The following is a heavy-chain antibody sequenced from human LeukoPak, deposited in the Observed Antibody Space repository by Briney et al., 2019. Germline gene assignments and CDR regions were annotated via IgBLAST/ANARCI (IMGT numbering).Heavy chain of an antibody. J-gene: IGHJ4*02. CDR3: SRGSGISFGGIDY. V-gene: IGHV1-2*02. Sequence: ASVKVSCKASGYTFTGYYLHWVRQAPGQGLEWMGWIHPKSGDTHYAQKFLGRVTLTRDTSTTKVYMELKWLTSDDTAVYHRSRGSGISFGGIDYWGQGTLVTVSS. CDR2: IHPKSGDT. CDR1: GYTFTGYY. D-gene: IGHD3-16*01.